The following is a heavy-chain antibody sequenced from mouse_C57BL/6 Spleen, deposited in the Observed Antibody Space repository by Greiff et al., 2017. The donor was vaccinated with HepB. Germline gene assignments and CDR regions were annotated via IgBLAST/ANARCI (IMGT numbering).Heavy chain of an antibody. CDR3: ARAGYYGSSYDYAMDY. Sequence: VQLQQPGAELVKPGASVKLSCKASGYTFTSYWMHWVKQRPGQGLEWIGMIHPNSGSTNYNEKFKSKATLTVDKSSSTSYMQLSSLTSEDSAVYYGARAGYYGSSYDYAMDYWGQGTSVTVSS. D-gene: IGHD1-1*01. J-gene: IGHJ4*01. V-gene: IGHV1-64*01. CDR2: IHPNSGST. CDR1: GYTFTSYW.